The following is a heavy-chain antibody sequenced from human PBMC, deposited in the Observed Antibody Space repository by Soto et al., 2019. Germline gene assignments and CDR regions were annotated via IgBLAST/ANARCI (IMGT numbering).Heavy chain of an antibody. CDR2: IYYTGNT. D-gene: IGHD3-3*01. Sequence: SETLSLTCTVTGGSISTYYWSWIRQPPGKGLEWIGHIYYTGNTSYNPSLKSRVTISVDTSTNRFSLRLRSVSAADTAVYYCARAQSLESHNWFAPWGKGTLVTVPS. J-gene: IGHJ5*02. CDR3: ARAQSLESHNWFAP. CDR1: GGSISTYY. V-gene: IGHV4-59*13.